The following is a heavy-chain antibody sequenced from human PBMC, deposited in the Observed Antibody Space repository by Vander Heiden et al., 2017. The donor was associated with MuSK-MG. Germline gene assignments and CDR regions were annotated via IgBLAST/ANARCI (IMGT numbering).Heavy chain of an antibody. CDR3: ARDCPACLGPAASENWFDP. CDR1: GGTFSSYA. J-gene: IGHJ5*02. Sequence: QVQLVQSGAEVKKPGSSVKVSCKASGGTFSSYAISWVRQAPGQGLEWMGGIIPILGIANYAQKFQGRVTITADESTSTAYMELSSLRSEDTAVYYCARDCPACLGPAASENWFDPWGQGTLVTVS. CDR2: IIPILGIA. D-gene: IGHD2-2*01. V-gene: IGHV1-69*04.